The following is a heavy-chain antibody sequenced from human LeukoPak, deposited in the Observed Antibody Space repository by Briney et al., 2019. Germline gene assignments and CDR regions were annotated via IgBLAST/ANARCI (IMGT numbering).Heavy chain of an antibody. CDR2: IYYSGST. V-gene: IGHV4-39*07. CDR1: GGSISSSSYY. J-gene: IGHJ3*02. D-gene: IGHD4-23*01. CDR3: ARGCGGRRSETNAFDI. Sequence: PSETLSLTCTVSGGSISSSSYYWGWIRQPPGKGLEWIGSIYYSGSTYYNPSLKSRVTISVDTSKNQFSLKLSSVTAADTAVYYCARGCGGRRSETNAFDIWGQGTMVTVSS.